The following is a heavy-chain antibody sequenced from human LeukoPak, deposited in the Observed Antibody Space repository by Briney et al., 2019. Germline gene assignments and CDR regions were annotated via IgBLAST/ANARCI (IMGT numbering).Heavy chain of an antibody. Sequence: ASVKVSCKASGYTFTDYYMHWVRQAPGQGLEWMGWINLNSGGTKYAQKLQGRVTMTRDTSISTAYMELSRLTSDDTAVYYCARGPHFHYSGSGSLQHWFDPWGQGTLVTVSS. V-gene: IGHV1-2*02. J-gene: IGHJ5*02. CDR1: GYTFTDYY. CDR3: ARGPHFHYSGSGSLQHWFDP. CDR2: INLNSGGT. D-gene: IGHD3-10*01.